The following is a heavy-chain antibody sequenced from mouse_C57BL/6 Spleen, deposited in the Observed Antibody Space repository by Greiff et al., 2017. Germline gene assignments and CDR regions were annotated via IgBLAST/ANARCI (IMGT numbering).Heavy chain of an antibody. CDR3: ARSNDGHYFDY. V-gene: IGHV1-18*01. CDR2: INTTNGGT. D-gene: IGHD2-12*01. Sequence: VQLQQSGPELVKPGASVKIPCKASGYTFTDYNMDWVKQSPGKSLEWIGDINTTNGGTTYNQKFTGKATLTVDKSYSTAYMELSSLTTEDTAVYYLARSNDGHYFDYWGQGTTLTGSS. CDR1: GYTFTDYN. J-gene: IGHJ2*01.